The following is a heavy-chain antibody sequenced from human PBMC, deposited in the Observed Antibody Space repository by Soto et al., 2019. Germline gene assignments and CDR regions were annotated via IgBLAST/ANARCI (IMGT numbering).Heavy chain of an antibody. Sequence: QVQLVESGGGVVQPGRSLRLSCAASGFTFSSYAMHWVRQAPGKGLEWVAVISYDGSNKYYADSVKGRFTISRDNSKNTLNLQMNSLSAEDTAVYYCASPLGTYYYGSGRQTRGYYYYYGMDVWGQGTTVTVSS. J-gene: IGHJ6*02. CDR1: GFTFSSYA. CDR2: ISYDGSNK. CDR3: ASPLGTYYYGSGRQTRGYYYYYGMDV. D-gene: IGHD3-10*01. V-gene: IGHV3-30-3*01.